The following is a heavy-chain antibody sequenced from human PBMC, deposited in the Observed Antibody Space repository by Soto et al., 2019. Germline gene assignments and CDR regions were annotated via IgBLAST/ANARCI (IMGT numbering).Heavy chain of an antibody. CDR3: ARDTQLGYFDL. CDR2: IIPIFGTA. CDR1: GYTFTSYY. D-gene: IGHD5-18*01. J-gene: IGHJ2*01. Sequence: SVKVSCKASGYTFTSYYMHWVRQAPGQGLEWMGGIIPIFGTANYAQKFQGRVTITADESTSTAYMELSSLRSEDTAVYYCARDTQLGYFDLWGRGALVTVSS. V-gene: IGHV1-69*13.